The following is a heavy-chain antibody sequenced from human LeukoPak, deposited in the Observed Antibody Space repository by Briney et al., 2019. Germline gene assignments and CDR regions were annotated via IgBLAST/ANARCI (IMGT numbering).Heavy chain of an antibody. D-gene: IGHD5-24*01. Sequence: PGGSLRLSCAASGFTFNSYWMSWVRQAPGKGLEWVANIKQDGSEKYYVDSVKGRFTISRDNAKNSLYLQMNSLRAEDTAVYYCARGRRDGYNVPGYYYYYMDVWGKGTTVTISS. CDR2: IKQDGSEK. CDR1: GFTFNSYW. V-gene: IGHV3-7*01. CDR3: ARGRRDGYNVPGYYYYYMDV. J-gene: IGHJ6*03.